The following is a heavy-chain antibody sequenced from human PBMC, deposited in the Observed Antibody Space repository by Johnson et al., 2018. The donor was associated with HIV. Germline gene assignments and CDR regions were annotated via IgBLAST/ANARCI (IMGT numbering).Heavy chain of an antibody. Sequence: VQLVESGVGLVQPGGSLRLSCAASGFTFSSYWMSWVRQAPGKGLEWVANIKQDGSEKYYVDSVKGRFTISRDNAKNSLYLQMNSLRAEDTAVYYCARDRSWIQLWFDAFDIWGQGTMVTVSS. CDR1: GFTFSSYW. J-gene: IGHJ3*02. CDR2: IKQDGSEK. D-gene: IGHD5-18*01. CDR3: ARDRSWIQLWFDAFDI. V-gene: IGHV3-7*01.